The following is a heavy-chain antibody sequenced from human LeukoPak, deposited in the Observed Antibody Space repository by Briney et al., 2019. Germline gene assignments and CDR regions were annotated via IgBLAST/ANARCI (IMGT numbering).Heavy chain of an antibody. CDR2: ISYDGSNK. V-gene: IGHV3-30-3*01. CDR3: ARAAWDYYDSSGYYYDY. J-gene: IGHJ4*02. Sequence: GGSLRLSRAASGFTFSSYAMHWVRQAPGTGLEWVAVISYDGSNKYYADSVKGRFTISRDNSKNTLYPQMNSLRAEDTAVYYCARAAWDYYDSSGYYYDYWGQGTLVTVSS. D-gene: IGHD3-22*01. CDR1: GFTFSSYA.